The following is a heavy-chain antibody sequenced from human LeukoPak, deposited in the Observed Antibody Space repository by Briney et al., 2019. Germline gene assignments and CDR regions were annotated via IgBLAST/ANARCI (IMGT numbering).Heavy chain of an antibody. Sequence: PGGSLRLSCAASGFSFTDYSMNWVRQAPGKGLEWLSYIGPSGSSIHYADSVKGRFTTSTDSAQNSLYLQMNSLRDEDTALYYCVRERYYSFDYWGQGTVVTVSS. CDR1: GFSFTDYS. J-gene: IGHJ4*02. D-gene: IGHD1-26*01. V-gene: IGHV3-48*02. CDR3: VRERYYSFDY. CDR2: IGPSGSSI.